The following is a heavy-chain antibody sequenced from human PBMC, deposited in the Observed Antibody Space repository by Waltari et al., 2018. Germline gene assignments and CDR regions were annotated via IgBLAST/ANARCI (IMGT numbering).Heavy chain of an antibody. CDR3: ARENLGVIIFHYYFMDV. CDR1: GFAFSNYN. V-gene: IGHV3-21*06. D-gene: IGHD3-3*01. Sequence: EVQLVESGGGLVKSGGCLRLSCAASGFAFSNYNMNWARQAPGSGLEWVSSLICSGTYISYSDSVKGRFTISRDNAKNSLFLQMNSLRAEDTAVYYCARENLGVIIFHYYFMDVWGKGTTVTISS. J-gene: IGHJ6*03. CDR2: LICSGTYI.